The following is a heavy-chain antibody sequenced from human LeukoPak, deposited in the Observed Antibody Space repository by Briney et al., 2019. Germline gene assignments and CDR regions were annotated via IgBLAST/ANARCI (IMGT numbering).Heavy chain of an antibody. Sequence: PGGSLRLSCAASGFTFSSYWMSWVRQAPGKGLEWVSNIKQDGSEKYYVDSVKGRLITSRDNAKNSLYLQMNSLRVEDTAVYYCARDLTYYYDSSRYPHDAFDIWGQGTMVTVSS. D-gene: IGHD3-22*01. J-gene: IGHJ3*02. V-gene: IGHV3-7*01. CDR3: ARDLTYYYDSSRYPHDAFDI. CDR2: IKQDGSEK. CDR1: GFTFSSYW.